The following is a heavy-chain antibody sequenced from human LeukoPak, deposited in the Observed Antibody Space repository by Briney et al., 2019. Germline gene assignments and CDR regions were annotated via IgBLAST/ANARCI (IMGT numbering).Heavy chain of an antibody. CDR1: GGTFSSYA. CDR3: ARDLGGSYGNNWFDP. D-gene: IGHD1-26*01. Sequence: SVKVSCKASGGTFSSYAISWVRQAPGQGLEWMGGIIPIFVTANYAQKFQGRVTITTDESTSTAYMELSSLRSEDTAVYYCARDLGGSYGNNWFDPWGQGTLVAVSS. CDR2: IIPIFVTA. V-gene: IGHV1-69*05. J-gene: IGHJ5*02.